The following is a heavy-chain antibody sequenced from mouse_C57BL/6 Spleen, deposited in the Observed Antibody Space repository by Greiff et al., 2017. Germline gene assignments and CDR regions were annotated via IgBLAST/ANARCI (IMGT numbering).Heavy chain of an antibody. V-gene: IGHV1-69*01. CDR1: GYSFTSYW. Sequence: QVQLKQPGAELVMPGASVKLSCKASGYSFTSYWMHWVKQRPGQGLEWIGEIDPSDSYTNYNQKFKGKSTLTVDKSSSTAYMQLSSLTSEDSAVSYCARNLLSYAMDYWGQGTSVTVSS. D-gene: IGHD2-10*01. CDR3: ARNLLSYAMDY. J-gene: IGHJ4*01. CDR2: IDPSDSYT.